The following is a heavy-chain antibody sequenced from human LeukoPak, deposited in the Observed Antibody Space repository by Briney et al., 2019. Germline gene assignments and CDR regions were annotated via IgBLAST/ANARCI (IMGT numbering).Heavy chain of an antibody. CDR1: GFTVSSNY. CDR2: ISGSGAST. Sequence: GGSLRLSCTASGFTVSSNYMNWVRQAPGKGLEWVSGISGSGASTYSADFVKGRFTISRDTSKNTLYLQLNSLRAEDTAVYYCAKGGVSYTYYFDCWGQGTLVTVSS. V-gene: IGHV3-23*01. CDR3: AKGGVSYTYYFDC. D-gene: IGHD2-8*01. J-gene: IGHJ4*02.